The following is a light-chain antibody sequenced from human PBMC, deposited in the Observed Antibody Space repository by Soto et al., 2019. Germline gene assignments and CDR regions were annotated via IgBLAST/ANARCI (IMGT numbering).Light chain of an antibody. CDR3: MQSLQTPLT. CDR1: QNLLHINGYNY. CDR2: LGS. Sequence: DIVMTQSPLSLPVTPGEPASISCRSSQNLLHINGYNYLDWYLQKPGQSPQLLIFLGSNRASGVPDRFSGSGSGTDFTLKISRVEAEDVGVYYCMQSLQTPLTFGGGTKVESK. V-gene: IGKV2-28*01. J-gene: IGKJ4*01.